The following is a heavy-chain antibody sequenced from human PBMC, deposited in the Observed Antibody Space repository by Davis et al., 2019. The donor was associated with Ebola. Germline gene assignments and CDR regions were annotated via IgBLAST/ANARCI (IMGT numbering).Heavy chain of an antibody. J-gene: IGHJ6*02. D-gene: IGHD6-13*01. CDR2: INHSGST. Sequence: MPSETLSLTCVVYGGSFSGYDWNWIRQSPGKGLEWMGEINHSGSTNYNPSLKSRVTISVDTSKNQFSLKLSSVTAADTAVYYCARGRTGYSSSRRYYYYGMDVWGQGTTVTVSS. CDR3: ARGRTGYSSSRRYYYYGMDV. CDR1: GGSFSGYD. V-gene: IGHV4-34*01.